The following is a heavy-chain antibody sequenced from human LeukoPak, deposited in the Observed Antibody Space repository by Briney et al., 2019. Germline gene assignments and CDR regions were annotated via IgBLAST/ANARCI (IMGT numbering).Heavy chain of an antibody. CDR1: GFIFTDHW. CDR3: ARAVDVADY. J-gene: IGHJ4*02. V-gene: IGHV3-7*01. Sequence: GGSLRLSRVASGFIFTDHWMSWVRQAPGKGLDWVANIKGDESAKFYADSVRGRFTISRDNAKNSVYLEMNNLRVEDTAVYYCARAVDVADYWGRGTLVTVSS. D-gene: IGHD3-16*01. CDR2: IKGDESAK.